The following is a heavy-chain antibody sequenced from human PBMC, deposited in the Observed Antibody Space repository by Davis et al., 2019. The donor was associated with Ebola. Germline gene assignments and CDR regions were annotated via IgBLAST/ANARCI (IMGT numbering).Heavy chain of an antibody. CDR2: IRSKANSYAT. D-gene: IGHD6-19*01. Sequence: GGSLRLSCAASGFTFSGSAMHWVRQASGKGLEWVGRIRSKANSYATAYAASVKGRFTISRDDSKNTAYLQMNSLRSEDTAVYYCARGAVAAPYGMDVWGQGTTVTVSS. CDR1: GFTFSGSA. J-gene: IGHJ6*02. CDR3: ARGAVAAPYGMDV. V-gene: IGHV3-73*01.